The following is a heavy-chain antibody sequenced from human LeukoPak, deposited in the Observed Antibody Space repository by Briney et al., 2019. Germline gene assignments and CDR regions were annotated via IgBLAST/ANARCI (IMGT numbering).Heavy chain of an antibody. V-gene: IGHV1-2*02. J-gene: IGHJ4*02. CDR1: GDSFTGYS. D-gene: IGHD6-13*01. Sequence: ASVKVSCTASGDSFTGYSMHWVRQAPGQGLEWTGCINPNSGGTTYAEKFKGRVTMTRDTSISTAYMELNRLRSEDTAVYYCARDSEAAGTRFDYWGQGTLVTVSS. CDR3: ARDSEAAGTRFDY. CDR2: INPNSGGT.